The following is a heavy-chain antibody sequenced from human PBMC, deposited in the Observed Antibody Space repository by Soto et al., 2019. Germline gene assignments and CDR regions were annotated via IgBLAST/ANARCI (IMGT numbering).Heavy chain of an antibody. CDR2: IIPLLDIT. D-gene: IGHD5-12*01. V-gene: IGHV1-69*04. J-gene: IGHJ4*02. CDR1: GGTFSNDI. Sequence: SVKVSCKASGGTFSNDIITWVRQAPGQGLEWMGRIIPLLDITNYAQKFQGRVTITADKSTSTAYMELNSLRSEDTAVYSCVRDSPIGSTYSGYDGIDVWGQGTLVTVSS. CDR3: VRDSPIGSTYSGYDGIDV.